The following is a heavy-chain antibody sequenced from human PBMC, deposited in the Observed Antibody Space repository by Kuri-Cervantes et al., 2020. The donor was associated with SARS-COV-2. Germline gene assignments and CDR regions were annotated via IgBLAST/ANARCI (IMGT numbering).Heavy chain of an antibody. CDR3: ARDIAARPLDV. CDR2: IYYSGST. V-gene: IGHV4-59*01. D-gene: IGHD6-6*01. J-gene: IGHJ6*02. Sequence: ESLKISCTVSGGSISSYYWSWIRQPPGKGLEWIGYIYYSGSTNYNPSLKSRVTISVDTSKNQFSLKLSSVTAADTAVYYCARDIAARPLDVWGQGTTVTVSS. CDR1: GGSISSYY.